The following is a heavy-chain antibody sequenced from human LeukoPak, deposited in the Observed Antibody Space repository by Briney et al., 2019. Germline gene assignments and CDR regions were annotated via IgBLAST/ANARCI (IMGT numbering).Heavy chain of an antibody. J-gene: IGHJ3*02. CDR2: ISWNSGSI. D-gene: IGHD4-17*01. CDR1: GFTFDYYA. CDR3: AKDITHDYGDYRDAFDI. V-gene: IGHV3-9*01. Sequence: GGSLTLSCAASGFTFDYYAMHWVRQAPGKGLEGVSDISWNSGSIGYADSVKGRFTISRDNARNSLYLQMNSLRAEDTALYYCAKDITHDYGDYRDAFDIWGQGTMVTVSS.